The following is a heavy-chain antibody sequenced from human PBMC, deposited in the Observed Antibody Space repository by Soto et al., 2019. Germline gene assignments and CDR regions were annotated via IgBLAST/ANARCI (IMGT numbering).Heavy chain of an antibody. D-gene: IGHD5-12*01. CDR1: GHTLTELS. Sequence: ASVKVSCKISGHTLTELSIHWVRQAPGKGLEWMGGFDPEGGEAIYAQKWHGRVTVTEDTVTGTAYMELRGLKSDDTAVYFCAKWDGYGDSWGQGTLVTVSS. V-gene: IGHV1-24*01. CDR2: FDPEGGEA. J-gene: IGHJ5*01. CDR3: AKWDGYGDS.